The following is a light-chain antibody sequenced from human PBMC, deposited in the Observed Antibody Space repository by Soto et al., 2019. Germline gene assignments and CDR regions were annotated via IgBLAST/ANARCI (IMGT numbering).Light chain of an antibody. J-gene: IGLJ1*01. Sequence: QSVLTQPPSASGTPGQRVTISCSGSSSNIGSNTVNWYQQLPGTAPNLLIYSNNQRPSGVPDRFSGSKSGTSASLAISGRQSLDGADYYGAAGDDSLNAYVFGSGTKVPVL. CDR2: SNN. CDR1: SSNIGSNT. V-gene: IGLV1-44*01. CDR3: AAGDDSLNAYV.